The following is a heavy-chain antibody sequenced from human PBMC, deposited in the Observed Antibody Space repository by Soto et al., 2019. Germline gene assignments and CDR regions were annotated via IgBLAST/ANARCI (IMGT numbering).Heavy chain of an antibody. Sequence: SETLSLTCTVSGGSISRYYWSWIRQPPGKGLEWIGYMYNTGSTVYNPSFKSRITISVDTSKNQFSLKLRSVTAADTAVYYCARGVGATHFDYWGQGALVTVSS. J-gene: IGHJ4*02. CDR2: MYNTGST. CDR1: GGSISRYY. CDR3: ARGVGATHFDY. V-gene: IGHV4-59*01. D-gene: IGHD1-26*01.